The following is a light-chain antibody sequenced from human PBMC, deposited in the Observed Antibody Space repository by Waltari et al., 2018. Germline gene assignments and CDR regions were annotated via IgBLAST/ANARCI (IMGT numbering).Light chain of an antibody. CDR2: GDN. CDR1: PGTLTSHY. V-gene: IGLV6-57*03. J-gene: IGLJ2*01. CDR3: HSYDSINHVTFWI. Sequence: NFLLTQPHSVSESPGRTVTIPCPRSPGTLTSHYVPWSQARPGSAPTTVIYGDNQRPSGVPDRFSGSIDSSSNSASLTISGLKTEDEADYYCHSYDSINHVTFWIFGGGTKLTVL.